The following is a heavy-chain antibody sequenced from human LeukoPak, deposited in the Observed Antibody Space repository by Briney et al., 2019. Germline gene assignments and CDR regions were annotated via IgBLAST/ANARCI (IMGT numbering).Heavy chain of an antibody. CDR3: ARDPSYYYDSSGYYLT. J-gene: IGHJ5*02. CDR1: GYTFTGYY. V-gene: IGHV1-2*02. Sequence: ASVKVSCKASGYTFTGYYMHWVRQAPGQGLEWMGWINPNSGGTNYAQKFQGRVTMTRDTSISTAYMELSRLRSDDTAVYYCARDPSYYYDSSGYYLTWGQGTLVTVSS. CDR2: INPNSGGT. D-gene: IGHD3-22*01.